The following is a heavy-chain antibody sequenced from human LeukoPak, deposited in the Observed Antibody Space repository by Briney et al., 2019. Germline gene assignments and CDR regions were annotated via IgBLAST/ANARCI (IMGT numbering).Heavy chain of an antibody. CDR2: IFHSGRA. CDR3: ARVGLGWCSGCFWYFDL. CDR1: GDFISGSHW. Sequence: SETLSLTCAISGDFISGSHWWSWVRLPPGKGLEWIGEIFHSGRANYNPSLRSRVTFSLDTSKNQFSLKLNSVTAADTAVYYCARVGLGWCSGCFWYFDLWGRGTRVTVSS. V-gene: IGHV4-4*02. D-gene: IGHD2-21*01. J-gene: IGHJ2*01.